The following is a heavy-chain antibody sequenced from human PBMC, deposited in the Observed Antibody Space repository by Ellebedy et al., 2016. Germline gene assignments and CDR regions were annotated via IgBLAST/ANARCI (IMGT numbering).Heavy chain of an antibody. CDR1: GGTFSSYV. Sequence: ASVKVSCKASGGTFSSYVITWVRQAPGQGLEWMGWISAYNGDTQSAQKIQDRVIMTTDTSTTTAYMELRSLRLDDTAVYYCARADGCRSGYRAADYWGQGTLVTVSS. CDR3: ARADGCRSGYRAADY. D-gene: IGHD5-18*01. CDR2: ISAYNGDT. J-gene: IGHJ4*02. V-gene: IGHV1-18*01.